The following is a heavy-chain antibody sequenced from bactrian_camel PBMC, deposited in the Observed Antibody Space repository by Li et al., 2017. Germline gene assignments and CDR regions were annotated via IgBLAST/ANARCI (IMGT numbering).Heavy chain of an antibody. CDR1: GSSGYIRLSCG. D-gene: IGHD1*01. V-gene: IGHV3S53*01. Sequence: HVQLVESGGGPVQPGGSLRLSCAASGSSGYIRLSCGMGWFRQVPGKEREGVAAISQATITDYADSVRGRFTISRNSAKSTLYLQMNSLKSEDTALYYCARDCRDSFDYWGQGTQVTVS. CDR3: ARDCRDSFDY. J-gene: IGHJ4*01. CDR2: ISQATIT.